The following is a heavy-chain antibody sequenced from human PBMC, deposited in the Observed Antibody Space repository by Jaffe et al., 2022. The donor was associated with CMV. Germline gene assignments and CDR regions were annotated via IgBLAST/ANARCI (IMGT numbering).Heavy chain of an antibody. Sequence: QLQLQESGPGLVKPSETLSLTCTVSGGSISSSSYYWGWIRQPPGKGLEWIGSIYYSGSTYYNPSLKSRVTISVDTSKNQFSLKLSSVTAADTAVYYCARHHYYDSSGYPPDWGQGTLVTVSS. CDR2: IYYSGST. J-gene: IGHJ4*02. V-gene: IGHV4-39*01. CDR1: GGSISSSSYY. D-gene: IGHD3-22*01. CDR3: ARHHYYDSSGYPPD.